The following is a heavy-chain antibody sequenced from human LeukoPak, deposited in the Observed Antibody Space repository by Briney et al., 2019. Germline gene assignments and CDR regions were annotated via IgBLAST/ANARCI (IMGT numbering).Heavy chain of an antibody. D-gene: IGHD3-22*01. CDR1: GFTFSSYG. Sequence: GFLRLSCAASGFTFSSYGMYWVRQAPGKGLGWEAVTSYDGSNKYYADSMKGRFTISRDNSKNTLYLQMNSLRAEDTAVYYCAKSSDMYYYDSSGYSIDYWGQGTLVTVSS. J-gene: IGHJ4*02. V-gene: IGHV3-30*18. CDR3: AKSSDMYYYDSSGYSIDY. CDR2: TSYDGSNK.